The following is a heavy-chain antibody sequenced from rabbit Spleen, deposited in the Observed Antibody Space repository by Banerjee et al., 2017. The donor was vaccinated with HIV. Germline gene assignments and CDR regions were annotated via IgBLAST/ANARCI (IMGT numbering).Heavy chain of an antibody. CDR2: IDIGSRDFT. CDR3: ARSTDAARRWDL. CDR1: GIDFSSYNF. J-gene: IGHJ4*01. D-gene: IGHD4-2*01. Sequence: QQQLVESGGGLVKPEGSLTLTCKASGIDFSSYNFICWVRQAPGKGLEWIACIDIGSRDFTYYASWAKGRFTISKTSSTTVTLQMTSLTAADTATYFCARSTDAARRWDLWGPGTLVTVS. V-gene: IGHV1S45*01.